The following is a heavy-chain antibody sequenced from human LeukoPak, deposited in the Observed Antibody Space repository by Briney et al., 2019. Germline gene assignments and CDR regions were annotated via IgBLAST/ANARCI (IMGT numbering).Heavy chain of an antibody. D-gene: IGHD3-22*01. CDR2: IWYDGSNK. V-gene: IGHV3-33*01. J-gene: IGHJ6*02. Sequence: GGSLRLSCAASGFTSSSYGMHWVRQAPGKGLEWVAVIWYDGSNKYYADSVKGRFTISRDNSKNTLYLQMNSLRAEDTAVYYCARSGSPPIVVVWYGMDVWGQGTTVTVSS. CDR1: GFTSSSYG. CDR3: ARSGSPPIVVVWYGMDV.